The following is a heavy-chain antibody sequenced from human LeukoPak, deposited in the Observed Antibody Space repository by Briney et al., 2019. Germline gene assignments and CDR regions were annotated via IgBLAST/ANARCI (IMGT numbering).Heavy chain of an antibody. CDR1: GFTFSDHY. CDR2: ISYDGSNE. Sequence: GGSLRLSCAASGFTFSDHYMDWLRQAPGKGLEWVAVISYDGSNEYYADSVKGRFTISRDNSKNTLYLQMSSLRAEDTAVYYCAKEFNRGLPDYWGQGTLVTVSS. V-gene: IGHV3-30*18. D-gene: IGHD2-21*01. CDR3: AKEFNRGLPDY. J-gene: IGHJ4*02.